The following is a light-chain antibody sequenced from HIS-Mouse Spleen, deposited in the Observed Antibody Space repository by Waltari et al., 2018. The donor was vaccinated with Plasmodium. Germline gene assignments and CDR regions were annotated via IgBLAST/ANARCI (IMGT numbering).Light chain of an antibody. CDR2: QDS. CDR3: QAWDSSTLV. Sequence: SYELTQPPSVSVSPGQTASITCSGDKLGAKYACWYQQKPGQSPVLVIYQDSKRPSGIPGRFSGSNSGNAATLTISGTQAIDEADYYCQAWDSSTLVFGGGTKLTVL. V-gene: IGLV3-1*01. J-gene: IGLJ2*01. CDR1: KLGAKY.